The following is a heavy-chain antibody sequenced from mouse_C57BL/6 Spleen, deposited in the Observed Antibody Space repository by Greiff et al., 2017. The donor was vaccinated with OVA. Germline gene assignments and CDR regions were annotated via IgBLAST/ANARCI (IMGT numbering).Heavy chain of an antibody. CDR2: LDPSDSYT. V-gene: IGHV1-69*01. CDR3: ARGEGKAPLDY. D-gene: IGHD2-1*01. J-gene: IGHJ2*01. Sequence: QVQLQQPGAELVMPGASVKLSCKASGYTFTSYWMHWVKQRPGQGLEWIGELDPSDSYTNYNQKFKGKSTLTVDKSSSTAYMQLSSLTSEDSAVDYCARGEGKAPLDYWGQGTTLTVSS. CDR1: GYTFTSYW.